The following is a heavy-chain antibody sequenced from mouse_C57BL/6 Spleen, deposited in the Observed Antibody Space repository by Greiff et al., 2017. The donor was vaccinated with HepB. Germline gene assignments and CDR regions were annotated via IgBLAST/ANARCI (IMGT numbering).Heavy chain of an antibody. J-gene: IGHJ3*01. CDR3: AGYYGSSPFAY. D-gene: IGHD1-1*01. Sequence: QVQLQQPGAELVMPGASVKLSCKASGYTFTSYWMHWVKQRPGQGLEWIGEIDPSDSYTNYNQKFKGKSTLTVDKSSSTAYMQLSSLTSEDSAVYYCAGYYGSSPFAYWGQGTLVTVSA. V-gene: IGHV1-69*01. CDR1: GYTFTSYW. CDR2: IDPSDSYT.